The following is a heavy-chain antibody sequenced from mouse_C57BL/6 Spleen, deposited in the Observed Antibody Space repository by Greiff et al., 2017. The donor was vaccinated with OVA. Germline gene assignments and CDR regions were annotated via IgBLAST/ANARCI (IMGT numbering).Heavy chain of an antibody. V-gene: IGHV3-6*01. Sequence: EVHLVESGPGLVKPSQSLSLTCSVTGYSITSGYYWNWIRQFPGNKLEWMGYISYDGSNNYNPSLKNRISITRDTSKNQFFLKMNSVTTEDTATYYCARIYYDYDVDYWGQGTTLTVSS. CDR1: GYSITSGYY. CDR2: ISYDGSN. D-gene: IGHD2-4*01. J-gene: IGHJ2*01. CDR3: ARIYYDYDVDY.